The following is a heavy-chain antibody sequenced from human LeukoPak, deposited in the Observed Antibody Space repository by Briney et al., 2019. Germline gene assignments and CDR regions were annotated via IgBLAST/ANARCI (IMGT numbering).Heavy chain of an antibody. CDR1: GFTFSSYS. Sequence: GGSLRLSCAASGFTFSSYSMNWVRQAPGKGLEWVSSISSSSSYIYYADSVKGRFTIPRDNAKNSLYLQMNSLRAEDTAVYYCARDPDYYDSSGTEYWGQGTLVTVSS. V-gene: IGHV3-21*01. CDR2: ISSSSSYI. D-gene: IGHD3-22*01. J-gene: IGHJ4*02. CDR3: ARDPDYYDSSGTEY.